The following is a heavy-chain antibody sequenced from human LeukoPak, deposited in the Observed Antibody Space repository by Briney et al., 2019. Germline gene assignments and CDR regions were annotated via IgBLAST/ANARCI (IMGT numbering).Heavy chain of an antibody. CDR1: GFTFSNAW. D-gene: IGHD3-9*01. CDR2: IKSKTDGGTT. V-gene: IGHV3-15*01. J-gene: IGHJ4*02. Sequence: GGSLRLSCAASGFTFSNAWMSWVRQAPGKGLEWVGRIKSKTDGGTTDYAAPVKGRFTISRDDSKNTLYLQMNSLKTGDTAVYYCTTDSNYDILTGYYKFDYWGQGTLVTVSS. CDR3: TTDSNYDILTGYYKFDY.